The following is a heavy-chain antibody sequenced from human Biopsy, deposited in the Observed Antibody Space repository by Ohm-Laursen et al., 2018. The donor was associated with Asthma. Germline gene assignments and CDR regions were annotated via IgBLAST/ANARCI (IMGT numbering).Heavy chain of an antibody. Sequence: SLRLSCAASGFVFSQCGMHWVRQAPGKGLEWVAVISYDGSNKYYADSVKGRFTISRDNSKNTLYLQMNSLRAEDTAVYYCAKESGSNYAFDIWGQGTMVTVSS. V-gene: IGHV3-30*18. CDR2: ISYDGSNK. CDR1: GFVFSQCG. CDR3: AKESGSNYAFDI. D-gene: IGHD1-1*01. J-gene: IGHJ3*02.